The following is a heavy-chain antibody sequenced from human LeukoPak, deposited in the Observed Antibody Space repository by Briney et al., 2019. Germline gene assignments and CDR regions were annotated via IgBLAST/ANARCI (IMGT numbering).Heavy chain of an antibody. CDR3: ARIPRPGYYDSSGYYPYYGMDV. CDR2: IYYSGST. Sequence: SETLSLTCTVSGGSISSHYWSWIRQPPGKGLEWIGYIYYSGSTNYNPSLKSRVTISVDTSKNQFSLKLSSVTAADTAVYYCARIPRPGYYDSSGYYPYYGMDVWGQGTTVTVSS. J-gene: IGHJ6*02. V-gene: IGHV4-59*11. CDR1: GGSISSHY. D-gene: IGHD3-22*01.